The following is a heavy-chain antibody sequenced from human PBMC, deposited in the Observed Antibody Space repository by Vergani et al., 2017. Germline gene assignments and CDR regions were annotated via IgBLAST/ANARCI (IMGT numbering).Heavy chain of an antibody. CDR3: GRVSDFYGLWSRLLDL. V-gene: IGHV4-59*01. CDR2: MYHSGST. D-gene: IGHD3-10*01. Sequence: QVRLQESGPGLVKPSETLSLTCSVSGGSMSGYYWCWIRQPPRTELEWMGYMYHSGSTNYNPPLVTRVTISVDTSTNQFSLKLNSATAADTAVYYCGRVSDFYGLWSRLLDLWGQGILVTVSS. J-gene: IGHJ5*02. CDR1: GGSMSGYY.